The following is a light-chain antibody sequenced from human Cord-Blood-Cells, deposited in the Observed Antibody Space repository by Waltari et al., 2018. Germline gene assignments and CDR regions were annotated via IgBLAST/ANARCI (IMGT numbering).Light chain of an antibody. Sequence: QSALTQPASVSGSPGQSITISCTGTSSDVGGYNYVSWYQQHPDKAPKLMIYDVSKRPSGVSNRFSGSKPGNTASLTISGLQAEDEADYYCSSYTSSSTWVFGGGTKLTVL. V-gene: IGLV2-14*01. J-gene: IGLJ3*02. CDR2: DVS. CDR3: SSYTSSSTWV. CDR1: SSDVGGYNY.